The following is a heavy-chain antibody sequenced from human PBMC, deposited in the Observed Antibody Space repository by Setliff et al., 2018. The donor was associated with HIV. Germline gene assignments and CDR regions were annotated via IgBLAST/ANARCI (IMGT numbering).Heavy chain of an antibody. J-gene: IGHJ6*02. V-gene: IGHV3-30*07. CDR3: ARPTNIDTLYYGSQTFYMYYYGLDV. CDR2: ISYDGSNK. CDR1: GFTFSSYA. D-gene: IGHD1-26*01. Sequence: GGSLRLSCAASGFTFSSYAMHWVRQAPGKGLEWVAVISYDGSNKYYADSVKGRFTISRDNSKNSLYLQMNSLRADDTAVYFCARPTNIDTLYYGSQTFYMYYYGLDVWGLGTTVTVSS.